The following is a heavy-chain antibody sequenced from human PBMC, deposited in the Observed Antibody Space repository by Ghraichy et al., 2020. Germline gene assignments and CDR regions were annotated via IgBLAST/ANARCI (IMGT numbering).Heavy chain of an antibody. CDR1: GFTFSSYA. J-gene: IGHJ4*02. Sequence: ETLSLTCAASGFTFSSYAMSWVRQAPGKGLEWISAISGSGGSTYYADSVKGRFTISRDNSKNTLYLQMNSLRAEDTAVYYCARLSEDYDFWSGYSGYFDYWGQGTLVTVSS. CDR3: ARLSEDYDFWSGYSGYFDY. V-gene: IGHV3-23*01. D-gene: IGHD3-3*01. CDR2: ISGSGGST.